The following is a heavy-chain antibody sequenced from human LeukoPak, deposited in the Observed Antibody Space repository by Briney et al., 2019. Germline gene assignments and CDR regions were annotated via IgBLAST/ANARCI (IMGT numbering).Heavy chain of an antibody. D-gene: IGHD3-10*01. J-gene: IGHJ4*02. V-gene: IGHV3-74*01. Sequence: GGSLRLSCAASGFTFNSYWMHWVRQAPGKGLVWVSRINSDGSSTTYADSVRGRFTISRDNAKNTLYLEMNSLRAEDTAVYYCASGSGSYDYWGQGTLVTVSS. CDR2: INSDGSST. CDR3: ASGSGSYDY. CDR1: GFTFNSYW.